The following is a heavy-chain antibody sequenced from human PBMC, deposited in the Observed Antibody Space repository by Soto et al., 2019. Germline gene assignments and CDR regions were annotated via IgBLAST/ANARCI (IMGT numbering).Heavy chain of an antibody. Sequence: SETLSLTCTVSGGSISSYYWSWIRQPPGKGLEWIGYIYYSGSTNYNPSLKSRVTISVDTSKNQFSLKLSSVTAADTAVYYCARVYYGDYVLAGAFDIWGQGTMVTVSS. CDR3: ARVYYGDYVLAGAFDI. J-gene: IGHJ3*02. V-gene: IGHV4-59*01. CDR2: IYYSGST. D-gene: IGHD4-17*01. CDR1: GGSISSYY.